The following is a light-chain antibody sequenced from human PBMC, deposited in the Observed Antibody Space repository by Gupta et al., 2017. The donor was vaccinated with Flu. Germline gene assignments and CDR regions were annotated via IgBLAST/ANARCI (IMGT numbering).Light chain of an antibody. CDR2: GAS. J-gene: IGKJ1*01. CDR3: QQYHEWPRT. CDR1: QSLANN. Sequence: PATLSVSPGERATLSCRASQSLANNLAWFQQRPGQAPRLLIYGASTRGTTVPARFSGSGSGTDFTLTISSLQSEDFAVYYCQQYHEWPRTFGQGTKVEVK. V-gene: IGKV3-15*01.